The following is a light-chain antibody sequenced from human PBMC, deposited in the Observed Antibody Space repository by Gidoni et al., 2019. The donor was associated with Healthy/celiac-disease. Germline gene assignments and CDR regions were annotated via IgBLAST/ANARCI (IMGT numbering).Light chain of an antibody. CDR2: GNS. J-gene: IGLJ1*01. CDR1: SSNIGAGYD. V-gene: IGLV1-40*01. CDR3: QSYDSSLYV. Sequence: QSVLTQPPSVSGAPGQRVTISCTGSSSNIGAGYDVHWYQQLPGTAPKLLIYGNSNRPSGVPDRFSGSTSGTSASLAITGLQAEDEADYYCQSYDSSLYVFGTGTKVTVL.